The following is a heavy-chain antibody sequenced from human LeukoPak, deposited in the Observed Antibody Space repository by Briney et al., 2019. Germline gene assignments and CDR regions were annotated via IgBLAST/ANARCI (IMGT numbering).Heavy chain of an antibody. D-gene: IGHD5-24*01. CDR3: AKEGRSLQTY. V-gene: IGHV3-7*03. CDR2: IKEDGTET. J-gene: IGHJ4*02. Sequence: LPGGSLRLSCTASGFTFSGYSMNWIRQAPGKGLEWVANIKEDGTETYYVDSVKGRFTISRDNAKNSLYLQMNSLRVEDTAVYYCAKEGRSLQTYWGQGTLVTVSS. CDR1: GFTFSGYS.